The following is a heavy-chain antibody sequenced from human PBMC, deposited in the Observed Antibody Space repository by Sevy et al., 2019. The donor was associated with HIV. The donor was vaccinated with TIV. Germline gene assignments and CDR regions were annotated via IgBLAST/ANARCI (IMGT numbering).Heavy chain of an antibody. Sequence: ASVKVSCKASGYTFTSYGISWVRQAPGQGLEWMGWISAYNGNTNYAQKLQGRVTMTTDTSTSTAYMELRSLRSADTAVYYCARDRAKYSSGWYTSRNIFDYWGQGTLVTVSS. D-gene: IGHD6-19*01. CDR2: ISAYNGNT. CDR3: ARDRAKYSSGWYTSRNIFDY. CDR1: GYTFTSYG. V-gene: IGHV1-18*04. J-gene: IGHJ4*02.